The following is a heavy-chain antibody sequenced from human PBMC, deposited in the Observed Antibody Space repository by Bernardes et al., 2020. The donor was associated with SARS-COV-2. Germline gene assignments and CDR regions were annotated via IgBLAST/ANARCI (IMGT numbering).Heavy chain of an antibody. Sequence: GGSLRLSCAASGFTFSSYWMSWVRQAPGKGLEWVANIKQDGSEKYYVDSVKGRFTISRDNAKNSLYLQMNSLRAEDTAVYYCARLPWQWLGRGIGWFDPWGQGTLVTVSS. CDR2: IKQDGSEK. V-gene: IGHV3-7*01. CDR1: GFTFSSYW. CDR3: ARLPWQWLGRGIGWFDP. J-gene: IGHJ5*02. D-gene: IGHD6-19*01.